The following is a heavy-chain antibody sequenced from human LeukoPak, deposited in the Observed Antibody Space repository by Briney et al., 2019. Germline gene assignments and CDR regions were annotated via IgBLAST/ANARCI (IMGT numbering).Heavy chain of an antibody. J-gene: IGHJ4*02. CDR3: ARDLYGSGSLS. Sequence: NSSETLSLTCTVSGGSISSYYWSWIRQPPGKGLEWIGYIYYSGSTNCNPPLKSRVTISVDTSKNQFSLKLSSVTAADTAVYYCARDLYGSGSLSWGQGTLVTVSS. D-gene: IGHD3-10*01. CDR1: GGSISSYY. CDR2: IYYSGST. V-gene: IGHV4-59*01.